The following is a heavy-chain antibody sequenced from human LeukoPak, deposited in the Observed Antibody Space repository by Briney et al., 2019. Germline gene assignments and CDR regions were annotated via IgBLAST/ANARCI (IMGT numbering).Heavy chain of an antibody. CDR3: ARHGLRDDAFDI. J-gene: IGHJ3*02. CDR2: IYYSGRT. CDR1: CGSISSYY. V-gene: IGHV4-59*08. D-gene: IGHD2-21*02. Sequence: SETLSLTCTVSCGSISSYYWSWIRQPPGKGLGWIGYIYYSGRTNYNPSLKSRVTISVDTSKIQFSLKLSSVTAADTAVYYCARHGLRDDAFDIWGQGTMVTVSS.